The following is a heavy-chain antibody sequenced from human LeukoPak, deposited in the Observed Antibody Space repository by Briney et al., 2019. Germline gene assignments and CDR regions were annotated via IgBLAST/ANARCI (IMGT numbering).Heavy chain of an antibody. CDR2: IYYSGST. V-gene: IGHV4-59*01. CDR1: GGSISSYY. J-gene: IGHJ5*02. D-gene: IGHD2-2*02. CDR3: ARRLCSSTSCYREVAWFDA. Sequence: SETLSLTCTVSGGSISSYYWSWIRQPPEKGLEWIGYIYYSGSTNYNPSLKSRVTTSVDTSKNQFSLKLCSVTAADTAVYYCARRLCSSTSCYREVAWFDAWGQGTLVTVS.